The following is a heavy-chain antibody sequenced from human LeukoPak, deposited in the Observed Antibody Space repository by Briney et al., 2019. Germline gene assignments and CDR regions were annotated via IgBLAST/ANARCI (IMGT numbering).Heavy chain of an antibody. CDR1: GFTVSNNG. CDR2: ISGVGNT. J-gene: IGHJ4*02. D-gene: IGHD6-13*01. CDR3: SGHGSSSY. Sequence: GGSLRLSCVASGFTVSNNGLSWFRQAPGKRLEWVSAISGVGNTYYAESVKGRFTISRDNTKNTLYRQMNSLRAEDTALYYASGHGSSSYWGQGTLVAVSS. V-gene: IGHV3-23*01.